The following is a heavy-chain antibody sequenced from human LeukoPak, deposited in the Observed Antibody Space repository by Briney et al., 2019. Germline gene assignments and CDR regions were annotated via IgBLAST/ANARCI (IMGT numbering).Heavy chain of an antibody. J-gene: IGHJ5*02. CDR2: TYYRSKWYN. D-gene: IGHD2-21*02. CDR1: GDSVSSNSAA. CDR3: ARGELARVVTSTWFDP. Sequence: SQTLSLTCAISGDSVSSNSAAWNWIRQSPSRGLEWLGRTYYRSKWYNDYAVSVKSRITINPDTSKNQFSLQLNSVTPEDTAVYYCARGELARVVTSTWFDPWGQGTLVTVSS. V-gene: IGHV6-1*01.